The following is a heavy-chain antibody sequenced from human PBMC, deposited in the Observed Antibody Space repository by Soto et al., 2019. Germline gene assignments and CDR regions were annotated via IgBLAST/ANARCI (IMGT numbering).Heavy chain of an antibody. CDR3: ARGLGVVPGPIPFDY. CDR1: SGSITGYF. Sequence: QVQLEESGPGLVKPSETLSLTCNVSSGSITGYFWSWIRQPPGKGLEWIAYVYYSGSTSYNPSLKSRVTISVDRSQNQFSLRLNSVTAADTAVYYCARGLGVVPGPIPFDYWGQGTLVTVSS. V-gene: IGHV4-59*13. CDR2: VYYSGST. J-gene: IGHJ4*02. D-gene: IGHD2-2*02.